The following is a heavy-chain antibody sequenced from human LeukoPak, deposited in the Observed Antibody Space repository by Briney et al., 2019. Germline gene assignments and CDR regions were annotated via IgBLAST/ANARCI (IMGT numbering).Heavy chain of an antibody. CDR3: ARRRYESSGYYLIDY. CDR1: GFTFSRYW. J-gene: IGHJ4*02. CDR2: INNDGSDT. V-gene: IGHV3-74*01. D-gene: IGHD3-22*01. Sequence: GVLRLSCAASGFTFSRYWMHWVRQAPGKGLVWVSRINNDGSDTSYADSVKGRFTISRDNAKNTLFLQMNSLRAEDTAVYYCARRRYESSGYYLIDYWGQGTLVTVSS.